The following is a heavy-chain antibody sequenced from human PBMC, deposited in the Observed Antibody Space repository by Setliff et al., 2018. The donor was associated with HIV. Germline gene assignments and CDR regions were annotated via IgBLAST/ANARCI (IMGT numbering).Heavy chain of an antibody. D-gene: IGHD3-16*01. Sequence: PSETLSLTCAVSGYSISSGCYWGWIRQPPGKGLEWIGSMYHTGSTYYSPSLNSRFTISVDTSKNQFSLKLRSVTAADTAVYFCARVSTDYVWGSFLSSGPYYFDFWGQGALVTVSS. CDR1: GYSISSGCY. CDR2: MYHTGST. V-gene: IGHV4-38-2*01. J-gene: IGHJ4*02. CDR3: ARVSTDYVWGSFLSSGPYYFDF.